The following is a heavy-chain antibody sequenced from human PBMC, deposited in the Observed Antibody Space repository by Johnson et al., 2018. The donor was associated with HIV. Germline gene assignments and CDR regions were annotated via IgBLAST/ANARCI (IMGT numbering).Heavy chain of an antibody. CDR3: ARSYSGSWYTDAFDI. CDR1: GFTFSSYA. CDR2: IKQDGSEK. J-gene: IGHJ3*02. D-gene: IGHD6-13*01. Sequence: VQLVESGGGLVQPGGSLRLSCAASGFTFSSYAMSWVRQAPGKGLEWVANIKQDGSEKYYVDSVKGRFTISRDNSKNTLYLQMNSLRAEDTAVYDCARSYSGSWYTDAFDIWGQGTMVTVSS. V-gene: IGHV3-7*03.